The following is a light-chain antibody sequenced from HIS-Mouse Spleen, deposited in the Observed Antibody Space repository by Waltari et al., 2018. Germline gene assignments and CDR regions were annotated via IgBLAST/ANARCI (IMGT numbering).Light chain of an antibody. V-gene: IGLV2-23*03. CDR2: EGS. J-gene: IGLJ2*01. CDR1: TMECGRYNL. Sequence: QSALTQPASVSGSPGPSFTISSTATTMECGRYNLLSWSQQHPGKAPKLMMYEGSKRPSGVSNRFSGSKSGNTASLTISGLQAEDEADYYCCSYAGSSTFVVVFGGGTKLTVL. CDR3: CSYAGSSTFVVV.